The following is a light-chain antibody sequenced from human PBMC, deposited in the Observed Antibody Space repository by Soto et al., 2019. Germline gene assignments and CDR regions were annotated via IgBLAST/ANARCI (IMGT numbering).Light chain of an antibody. Sequence: QSALTQPPSASGFPGQSVTISCTGTSSDVGGYNFVSWYQQHPGKPPKLMIYEVSKRPSGVPDRFSASKSGNTASLTVSGLQAEDEADYYCSSYADFGTWVFGGGTKLTVL. J-gene: IGLJ3*02. CDR3: SSYADFGTWV. CDR1: SSDVGGYNF. V-gene: IGLV2-8*01. CDR2: EVS.